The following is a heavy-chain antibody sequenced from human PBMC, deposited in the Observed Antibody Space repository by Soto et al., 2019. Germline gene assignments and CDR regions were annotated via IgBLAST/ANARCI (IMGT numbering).Heavy chain of an antibody. V-gene: IGHV1-69*01. Sequence: QMQLVQSGAEVKKPGSSMKVSCKTSGGTFSNYYISWVRQAPGQGLEWMGDIIPMFDTPKYAQKFQGRVTITADESTSAAYMELSSLRAEDTAVYYCARGYSTGYFDYWGQGTLITVSS. CDR2: IIPMFDTP. CDR3: ARGYSTGYFDY. J-gene: IGHJ4*02. D-gene: IGHD1-20*01. CDR1: GGTFSNYY.